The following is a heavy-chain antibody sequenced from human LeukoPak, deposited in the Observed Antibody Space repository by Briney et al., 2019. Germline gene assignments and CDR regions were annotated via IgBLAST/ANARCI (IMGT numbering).Heavy chain of an antibody. CDR3: ATERERRITD. J-gene: IGHJ4*02. CDR2: IHPSGTA. CDR1: GFSISLGYY. V-gene: IGHV4-38-2*02. D-gene: IGHD1-1*01. Sequence: SETLSLTCDVSGFSISLGYYWVWIRQPAGQGLEWIGSIHPSGTAFYNSSLNSRITMTIDAPKNQFSLRLSLVTAVDTAVYFCATERERRITDWGQGTLVTVSS.